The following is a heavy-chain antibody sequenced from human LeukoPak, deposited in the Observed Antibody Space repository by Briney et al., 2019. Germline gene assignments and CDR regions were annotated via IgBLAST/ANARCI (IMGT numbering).Heavy chain of an antibody. V-gene: IGHV4-34*01. CDR2: INHSGST. D-gene: IGHD4-11*01. Sequence: PSETLSLTCAVYGGSFSDPYWSWIRQPPGKGLEWIGEINHSGSTNYDPSLKSRVTISINTSKNQFSLKLSSVTAADTAVYYCARDPLDYSNNGHYFDYWGQGTLVTVSS. J-gene: IGHJ4*02. CDR1: GGSFSDPY. CDR3: ARDPLDYSNNGHYFDY.